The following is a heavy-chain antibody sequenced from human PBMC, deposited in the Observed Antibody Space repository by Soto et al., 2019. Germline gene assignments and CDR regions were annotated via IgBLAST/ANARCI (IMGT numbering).Heavy chain of an antibody. Sequence: EVQLVESGGGLVQPGGSLRLSCAASGFTLSSYNMNWVRQAPGKGLEWVSYISGSSDTIYYADSVKGRFTISRDNAKNSLYLQMDSLRDEDTAVYYCARDHGGSTWFVGIYSYFGVDVWGQGPTVTVSS. CDR2: ISGSSDTI. V-gene: IGHV3-48*02. D-gene: IGHD6-13*01. J-gene: IGHJ6*02. CDR1: GFTLSSYN. CDR3: ARDHGGSTWFVGIYSYFGVDV.